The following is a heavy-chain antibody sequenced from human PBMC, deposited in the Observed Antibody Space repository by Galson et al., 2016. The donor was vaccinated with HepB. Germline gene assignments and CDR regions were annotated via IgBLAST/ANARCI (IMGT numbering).Heavy chain of an antibody. CDR1: GFTFSSYA. Sequence: SLRLSCAASGFTFSSYAMNWVRQAPGKGLEWVSSISVTPAYIYYADSVKGRFTISRDNAKNSLYLQMDSLRAEDTAVYYCARDPVASLTNAGGLLDFWGLVTLITVSS. CDR2: ISVTPAYI. CDR3: ARDPVASLTNAGGLLDF. D-gene: IGHD6-19*01. J-gene: IGHJ4*02. V-gene: IGHV3-21*03.